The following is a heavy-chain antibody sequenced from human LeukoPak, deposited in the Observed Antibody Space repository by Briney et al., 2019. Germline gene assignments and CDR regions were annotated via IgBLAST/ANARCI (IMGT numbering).Heavy chain of an antibody. CDR1: GGSFSSQY. CDR3: ARDFMVRGVADAFDI. Sequence: SETLSLTCTVSGGSFSSQYWSWIRQPPGKGLEWIGYISYIGNTNYNPSLKSRVSMSVDSSKNQFSLKLSSVTAADTAVYYCARDFMVRGVADAFDIWGQGTMVTVSS. CDR2: ISYIGNT. D-gene: IGHD3-10*01. J-gene: IGHJ3*02. V-gene: IGHV4-59*11.